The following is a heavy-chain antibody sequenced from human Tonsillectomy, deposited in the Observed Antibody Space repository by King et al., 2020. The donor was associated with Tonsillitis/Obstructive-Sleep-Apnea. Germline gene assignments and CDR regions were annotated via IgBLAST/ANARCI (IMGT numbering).Heavy chain of an antibody. D-gene: IGHD3-22*01. CDR2: ISHSGST. CDR1: GGSFSGYY. CDR3: ASATYYYDSSGYKAVWFDP. Sequence: VQLQQWGAGLLKPSETLSLTCAVYGGSFSGYYWSWIRQPPGKGLEWIGEISHSGSTNYNPSLKSRVTISVDTSKNQFSLKLSSVTAADTAVYYCASATYYYDSSGYKAVWFDPWGQGTLVTVSS. V-gene: IGHV4-34*01. J-gene: IGHJ5*02.